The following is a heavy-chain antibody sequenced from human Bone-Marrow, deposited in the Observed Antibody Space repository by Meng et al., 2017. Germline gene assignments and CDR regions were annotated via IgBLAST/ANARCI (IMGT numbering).Heavy chain of an antibody. D-gene: IGHD1-26*01. Sequence: GQLQEVGPGWVNPSGTLSLTCTGSGGSISSYYWSWVRQAPGKGLEWVGRIKSKPDGGTTDYAAPVKGRFTISGDDSKNTLYLQMNSLKTEDTAVYYCVTGSQWELLRLALVSWGQGTLVTVSS. V-gene: IGHV3-15*01. J-gene: IGHJ5*02. CDR2: IKSKPDGGTT. CDR1: GGSISSYY. CDR3: VTGSQWELLRLALVS.